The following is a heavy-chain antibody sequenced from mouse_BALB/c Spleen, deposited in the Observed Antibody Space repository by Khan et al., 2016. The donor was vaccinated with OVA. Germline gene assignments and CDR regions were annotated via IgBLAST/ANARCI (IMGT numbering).Heavy chain of an antibody. J-gene: IGHJ4*01. V-gene: IGHV2-6-1*01. CDR3: ARQPYYHYNIMDY. CDR2: IWSDGTT. D-gene: IGHD2-10*01. CDR1: GFSLTTYG. Sequence: VQLKESGPGLAAPSQSLSITCTISGFSLTTYGVHWVHQPPGKGLEWLVVIWSDGTTNYNSALKSRLTITKDNSQSQVFLKMNSLQTDDTAIYFCARQPYYHYNIMDYWGQGTSVTVSS.